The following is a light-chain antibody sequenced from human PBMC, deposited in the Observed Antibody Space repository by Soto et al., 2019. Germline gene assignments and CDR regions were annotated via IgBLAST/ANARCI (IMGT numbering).Light chain of an antibody. CDR2: AAF. CDR3: LQHFNFSWT. CDR1: QDIGGR. J-gene: IGKJ1*01. V-gene: IGKV1-12*01. Sequence: DIHMTQSPSSVSASVVDTISITFLASQDIGGRLAWFQQKPGKAPKLLIFAAFNLQSGVPSRFSGGGSGTDFTLTISSLQPEDFATYYCLQHFNFSWTFGQGTKVDIK.